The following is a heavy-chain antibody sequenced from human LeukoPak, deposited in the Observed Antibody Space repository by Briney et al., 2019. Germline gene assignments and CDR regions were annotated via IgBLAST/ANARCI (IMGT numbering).Heavy chain of an antibody. V-gene: IGHV3-20*04. CDR2: INWNGDET. Sequence: GGSLRLSCTASGFSFEDYGMSWVRQPPGKGLEWVAGINWNGDETTYADSVKGRFSIARDNAKSSLYFQMNSLRAEDTALYYCVRGGVLVGSYFDKWGQGILVTVSS. D-gene: IGHD3-16*01. CDR3: VRGGVLVGSYFDK. CDR1: GFSFEDYG. J-gene: IGHJ4*02.